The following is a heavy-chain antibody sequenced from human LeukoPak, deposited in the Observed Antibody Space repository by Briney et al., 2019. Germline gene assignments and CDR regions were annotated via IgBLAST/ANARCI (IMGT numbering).Heavy chain of an antibody. CDR3: ARGRGYSGYETNWYFDL. CDR1: GYTFTDYY. D-gene: IGHD5-12*01. Sequence: ASVNVSCKASGYTFTDYYMHWVRQAPGQGLEWMGWINPNSGGTNYAQKFQGRVTMTRDTSISTAYMELSRLRSDATAVYYCARGRGYSGYETNWYFDLWGRGTLVTVSS. J-gene: IGHJ2*01. CDR2: INPNSGGT. V-gene: IGHV1-2*02.